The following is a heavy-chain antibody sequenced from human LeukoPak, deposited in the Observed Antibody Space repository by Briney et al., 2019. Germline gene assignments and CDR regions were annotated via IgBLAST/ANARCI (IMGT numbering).Heavy chain of an antibody. V-gene: IGHV3-30-3*01. J-gene: IGHJ4*02. CDR2: ISYDGSNK. D-gene: IGHD6-13*01. CDR3: ARDQQQLVWHFDY. CDR1: GFTFSSYA. Sequence: GGSLRLSCAASGFTFSSYAMHWVRQAPGKGLEWVAVISYDGSNKYYADSVKGRFTISRDNSKNTLYLQMNSLRAEDTAVYYYARDQQQLVWHFDYWGQGTLVTVSS.